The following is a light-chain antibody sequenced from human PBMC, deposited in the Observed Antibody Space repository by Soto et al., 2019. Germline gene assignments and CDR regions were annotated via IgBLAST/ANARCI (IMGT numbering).Light chain of an antibody. J-gene: IGKJ4*01. CDR2: DAS. Sequence: EIVLTHSPGTLSLSPGERATLSCRASQSVSSSYLAWYQQKPGQTPRLLIYDASKRATGIPGRFSGSGSGTDFTLTISSLEPEDFAVYYCQQRSNWPPALSFGGGTKVDIK. V-gene: IGKV3-11*01. CDR1: QSVSSSY. CDR3: QQRSNWPPALS.